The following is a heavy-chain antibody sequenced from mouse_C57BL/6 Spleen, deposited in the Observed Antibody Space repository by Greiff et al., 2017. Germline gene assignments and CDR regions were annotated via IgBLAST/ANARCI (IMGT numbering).Heavy chain of an antibody. CDR2: IWSGGST. J-gene: IGHJ3*01. CDR1: GFSLTSYG. V-gene: IGHV2-2*01. CDR3: ARNLYYSNYLGAY. Sequence: VQLQESGPGLVQPSQSLSITCTVSGFSLTSYGVHWVRQSPGKGLEWLGVIWSGGSTDYNAAFISRLSISKDNSKSQVFFKMNILQADDTAIYYCARNLYYSNYLGAYWGQGTLVTVSA. D-gene: IGHD2-5*01.